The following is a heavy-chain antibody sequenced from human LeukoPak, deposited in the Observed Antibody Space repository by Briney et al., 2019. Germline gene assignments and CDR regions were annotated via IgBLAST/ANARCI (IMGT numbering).Heavy chain of an antibody. CDR1: GFTFSSYS. CDR3: ARDQAPRMITFGGPRRWFDP. D-gene: IGHD3-16*01. V-gene: IGHV3-21*01. CDR2: ISSSSSYI. J-gene: IGHJ5*02. Sequence: GGSLRLSCAASGFTFSSYSMNWVRQAPGKGLEGVSSISSSSSYIYYADSVKGRFTISRDNSKNTLYLQMNSLRAEDTAVYYCARDQAPRMITFGGPRRWFDPWGQGTLVTVSS.